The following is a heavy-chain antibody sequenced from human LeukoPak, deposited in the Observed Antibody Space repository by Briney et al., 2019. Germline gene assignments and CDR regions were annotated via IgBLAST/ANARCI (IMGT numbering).Heavy chain of an antibody. D-gene: IGHD3-10*01. CDR1: GYTFSSYD. J-gene: IGHJ4*02. Sequence: ASVKVSCKASGYTFSSYDINWVRQAAGQGPEWMGWTNPNSGNTAYAQNFQGRVIMTRNTSISTAYMELSSLRFGDTAVFYCAIRTSRGVSGSSYFDSWGQGTLVTVSS. CDR2: TNPNSGNT. V-gene: IGHV1-8*01. CDR3: AIRTSRGVSGSSYFDS.